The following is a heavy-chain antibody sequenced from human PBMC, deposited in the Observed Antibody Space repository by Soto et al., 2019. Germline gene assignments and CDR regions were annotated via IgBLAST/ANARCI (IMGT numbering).Heavy chain of an antibody. CDR1: GFTFSNFW. CDR2: IKQDGSDK. Sequence: PGGSLRLSCAASGFTFSNFWMSWVRQAPGKGLEWVANIKQDGSDKYYVDSVKGRFTISRDNAKNSLYLQMNSLRAEDTAVYYCARDWRIDYWGQGTLVTVSS. CDR3: ARDWRIDY. J-gene: IGHJ4*02. V-gene: IGHV3-7*01.